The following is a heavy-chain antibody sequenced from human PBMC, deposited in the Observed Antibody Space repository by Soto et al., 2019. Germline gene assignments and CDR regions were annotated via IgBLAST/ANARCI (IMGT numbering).Heavy chain of an antibody. J-gene: IGHJ4*02. V-gene: IGHV3-23*01. D-gene: IGHD3-22*01. Sequence: GGSLRLSCAASGFTFSSYAMSWVRQAPGKGLEWVSAISGSGGSTYYADSVKGRFTISRDNSKNTLYLQMNSLRAEDTAVYYCAKEYYYDSSGYSASFDYWGQGTLVTVSS. CDR1: GFTFSSYA. CDR2: ISGSGGST. CDR3: AKEYYYDSSGYSASFDY.